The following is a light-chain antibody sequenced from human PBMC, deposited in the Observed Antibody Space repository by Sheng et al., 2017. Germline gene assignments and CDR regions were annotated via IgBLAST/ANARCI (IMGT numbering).Light chain of an antibody. CDR1: NNDLPSNDY. V-gene: IGLV2-14*03. CDR3: TSFTSTTTLGS. Sequence: QSALSQAASVSASPGQSISISCTADNNDLPSNDYVSWYQQHPGKAPKLIIFDVSNRPSGVSHRFSGSKSGKTASLTISGLQAEDEGDYYCTSFTSTTTLGSFGGGTKLTVL. CDR2: DVS. J-gene: IGLJ2*01.